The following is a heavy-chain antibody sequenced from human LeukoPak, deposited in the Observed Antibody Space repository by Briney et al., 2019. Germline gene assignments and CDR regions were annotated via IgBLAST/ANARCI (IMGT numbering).Heavy chain of an antibody. CDR2: INHSGST. Sequence: SETLSLTCAVYGGSFSGYYWSWIRQPPGKGLEWIGEINHSGSTNYNPSLKSRVTISVDTSKNQFSLKLSSVTAADTAVYYCARWGSSSWYVGLAPFDYWGQGTLVTVSS. J-gene: IGHJ4*02. CDR1: GGSFSGYY. V-gene: IGHV4-34*01. D-gene: IGHD6-13*01. CDR3: ARWGSSSWYVGLAPFDY.